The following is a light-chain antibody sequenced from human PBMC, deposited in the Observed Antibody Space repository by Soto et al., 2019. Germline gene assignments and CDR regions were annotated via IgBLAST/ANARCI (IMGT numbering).Light chain of an antibody. CDR2: EVS. Sequence: QSALTQPASVSGSPGQSITISCTGTSSDVGGYNSVSWYQQHPGKAPKLMIYEVSNRPSGVSNRFSGSKSGNTASLTISGLQGEDEADYYCSSYTSSSTYVFGTGTKLTVL. CDR3: SSYTSSSTYV. CDR1: SSDVGGYNS. J-gene: IGLJ1*01. V-gene: IGLV2-14*01.